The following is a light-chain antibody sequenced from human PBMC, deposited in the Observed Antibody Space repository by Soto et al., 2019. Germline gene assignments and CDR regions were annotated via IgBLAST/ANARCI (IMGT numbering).Light chain of an antibody. CDR2: EVS. V-gene: IGLV2-14*01. J-gene: IGLJ1*01. CDR3: TSYARASVYV. CDR1: SSDVGGYNY. Sequence: QSVLTQPASVSGSPGQSITISCTGTSSDVGGYNYVSWYQRHPGKAPKLMIFEVSSRPSGLSNRFSGSKSGNTASLTISGLQAEDEADYFCTSYARASVYVFGSGTKVTVL.